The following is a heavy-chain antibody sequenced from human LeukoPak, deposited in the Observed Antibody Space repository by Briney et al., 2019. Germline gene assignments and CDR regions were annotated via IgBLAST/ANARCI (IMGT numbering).Heavy chain of an antibody. V-gene: IGHV3-72*01. Sequence: PGGSLRLSCAASGFTFSDHYMDWVRQAPGKGLEWVGRIRDKAHSYTTEYAASVKGRFTISRDDSKNSLYLQMNSLRVEDTAMYYCARDLSYFSFDDWGQGTTVTVSS. CDR1: GFTFSDHY. J-gene: IGHJ6*02. D-gene: IGHD2-21*01. CDR3: ARDLSYFSFDD. CDR2: IRDKAHSYTT.